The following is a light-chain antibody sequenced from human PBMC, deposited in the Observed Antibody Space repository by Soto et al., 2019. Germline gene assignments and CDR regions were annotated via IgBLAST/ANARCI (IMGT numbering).Light chain of an antibody. CDR1: QSVRSD. J-gene: IGKJ2*01. V-gene: IGKV3-15*01. Sequence: EIVMTQSPVTLSVSPGERATLSCRASQSVRSDLAWYQHKPGQAPRLLIYDASTRATGFPARFRGSGSGTELTLTISSLQSEDFAVYYCQQYNNWPRTVGQGTKLEI. CDR3: QQYNNWPRT. CDR2: DAS.